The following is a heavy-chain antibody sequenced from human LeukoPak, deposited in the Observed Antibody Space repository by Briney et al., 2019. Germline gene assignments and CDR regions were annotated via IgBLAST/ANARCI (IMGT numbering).Heavy chain of an antibody. D-gene: IGHD2-8*01. CDR3: ARVLGYCTNGVCYKQFYYYYYMDV. Sequence: GGSLRLSCAASGFTFSSYSMNWVRQAPGKGLEWVSSISSSSSYIYYAGSVKGRFTISRDNAKSSLYLQMNSLRAEDTAVYHCARVLGYCTNGVCYKQFYYYYYMDVWGKGTTVTVSS. CDR2: ISSSSSYI. V-gene: IGHV3-21*01. CDR1: GFTFSSYS. J-gene: IGHJ6*03.